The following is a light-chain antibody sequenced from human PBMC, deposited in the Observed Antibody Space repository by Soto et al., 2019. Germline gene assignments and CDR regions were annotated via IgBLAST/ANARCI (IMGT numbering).Light chain of an antibody. CDR1: QSISRW. V-gene: IGKV1-5*01. CDR3: QQYNTYSA. Sequence: EIELTQSPSSLSASVGDSVTITCRASQSISRWLAWYQQKPGKAPNLLIFDASTLKTGVPSRFSGSGSGTDFTLTIASLQPDDFATYYCQQYNTYSAFGQGTKVDIK. J-gene: IGKJ1*01. CDR2: DAS.